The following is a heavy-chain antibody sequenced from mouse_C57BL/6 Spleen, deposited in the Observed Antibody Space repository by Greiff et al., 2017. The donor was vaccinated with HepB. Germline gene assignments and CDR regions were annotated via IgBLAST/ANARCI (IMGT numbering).Heavy chain of an antibody. D-gene: IGHD4-1*01. CDR3: AKLTGKYFDV. CDR2: IYPRSGNT. CDR1: GYTFTSYG. J-gene: IGHJ1*03. V-gene: IGHV1-81*01. Sequence: VQLQQSGAELARPGASVKLSCKASGYTFTSYGISWVKQSTGQGLEWIGEIYPRSGNTYYNEKFKGKATLTADKSSSTAYMELRSLTSEDSAVYFCAKLTGKYFDVWGTGTTVTVSS.